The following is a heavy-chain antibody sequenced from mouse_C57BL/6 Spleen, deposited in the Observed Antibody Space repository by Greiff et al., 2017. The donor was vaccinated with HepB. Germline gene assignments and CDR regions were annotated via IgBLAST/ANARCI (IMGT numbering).Heavy chain of an antibody. J-gene: IGHJ3*01. CDR1: GYTFTSYW. CDR3: ARSEYDYDVWFAY. V-gene: IGHV1-53*01. Sequence: VKLQESGTELEKPGASVKLSCKASGYTFTSYWMHWVKQRPGQGLEWIGNINPSNGGTNYNEKFKSKATLTVDKSSSTAYMQLSSLTSEDSAVYYCARSEYDYDVWFAYWGQGTLVTVSA. D-gene: IGHD2-4*01. CDR2: INPSNGGT.